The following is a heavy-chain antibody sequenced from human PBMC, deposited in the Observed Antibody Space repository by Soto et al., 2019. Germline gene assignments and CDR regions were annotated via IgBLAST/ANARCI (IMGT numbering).Heavy chain of an antibody. CDR3: ARDPAVAGTGRRHYYYYMDV. CDR1: GYTFTSYG. CDR2: ISAYNGNT. D-gene: IGHD6-19*01. V-gene: IGHV1-18*01. J-gene: IGHJ6*03. Sequence: QVQLVQSGAEVKKPGASVKVSCQASGYTFTSYGISWVRQAPGQGLEWMGWISAYNGNTNYAQKLQGRVTMTTDTSTSTAYMEVSSLRSDDTAVYYCARDPAVAGTGRRHYYYYMDVWGKGTTVTVSS.